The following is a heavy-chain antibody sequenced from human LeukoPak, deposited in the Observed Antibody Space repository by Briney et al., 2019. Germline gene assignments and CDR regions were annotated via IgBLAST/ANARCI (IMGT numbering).Heavy chain of an antibody. CDR1: GYTFTSYG. J-gene: IGHJ6*03. CDR2: INPSGGST. D-gene: IGHD6-19*01. V-gene: IGHV1-46*01. Sequence: ASVKVSCKASGYTFTSYGISWVRQAPGQGLEWMGIINPSGGSTSYAQKFQGRVTMTRDTSTSTVYMELSSLRSEDTAVYYCARDNSSSGWYGGGRYYYYYMDVWGKGTTVTISS. CDR3: ARDNSSSGWYGGGRYYYYYMDV.